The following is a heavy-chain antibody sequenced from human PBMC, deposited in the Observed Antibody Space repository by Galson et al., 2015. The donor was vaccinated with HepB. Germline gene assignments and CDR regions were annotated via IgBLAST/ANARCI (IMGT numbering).Heavy chain of an antibody. Sequence: SVKVSCKASGYTFTSYAMHWVRQAPGQRLEWMGWINAGNGNTKYSQKFQGRVTITRDTSASTAYMELSSLRSEDTAVYYCARAGGSWDPLDYYYMDVWGKGTTVTVSS. V-gene: IGHV1-3*01. D-gene: IGHD6-13*01. CDR1: GYTFTSYA. CDR3: ARAGGSWDPLDYYYMDV. J-gene: IGHJ6*03. CDR2: INAGNGNT.